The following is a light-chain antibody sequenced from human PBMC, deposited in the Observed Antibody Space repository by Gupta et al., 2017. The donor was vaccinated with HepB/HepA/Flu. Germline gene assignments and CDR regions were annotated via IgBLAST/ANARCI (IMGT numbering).Light chain of an antibody. CDR3: SAWDNSLSAHV. CDR2: KNN. J-gene: IGLJ1*01. Sequence: QAGLIQPPSVSKGLKQTATLTCTGNNSNVGSEGAVWLQQHEGHPPKLLSYKNNDRPSGISERFSASRSGNTASLTITGLQAEDEADYFCSAWDNSLSAHVFGTGTKVNIL. CDR1: NSNVGSEG. V-gene: IGLV10-54*04.